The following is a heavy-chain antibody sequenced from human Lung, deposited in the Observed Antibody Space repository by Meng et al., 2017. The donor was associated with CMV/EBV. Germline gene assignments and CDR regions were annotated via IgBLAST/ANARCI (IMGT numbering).Heavy chain of an antibody. J-gene: IGHJ3*02. CDR2: ISGSGGST. D-gene: IGHD2-2*02. CDR1: GFTFSSYA. CDR3: AKDHLYPTGLRGAFDI. V-gene: IGHV3-23*01. Sequence: GGSXRLXXAASGFTFSSYAMSWVRQAPGKGLEWVSAISGSGGSTYYADPVKGRFTISRDNSKNTLYLQMTSLRAEDTAVYYCAKDHLYPTGLRGAFDIWGQGTXVTVSS.